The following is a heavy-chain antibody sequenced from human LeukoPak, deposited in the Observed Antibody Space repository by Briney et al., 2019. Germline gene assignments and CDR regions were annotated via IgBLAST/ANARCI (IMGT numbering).Heavy chain of an antibody. CDR3: ASSPRFEANV. D-gene: IGHD3-3*01. Sequence: SETLSLTCTISGGSISSYYWIWIRGPPGKGLEWIGYIYYSGSTNYNPSLKSRVTISVDTSKNQFSLKLSSVTAADTAVYYCASSPRFEANVWGKGTTVTVSS. CDR1: GGSISSYY. V-gene: IGHV4-59*12. J-gene: IGHJ6*04. CDR2: IYYSGST.